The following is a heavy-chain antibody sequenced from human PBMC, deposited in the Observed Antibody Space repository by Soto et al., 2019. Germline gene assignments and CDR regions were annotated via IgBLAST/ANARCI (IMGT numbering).Heavy chain of an antibody. J-gene: IGHJ5*02. D-gene: IGHD4-17*01. CDR2: ISAYNGNT. V-gene: IGHV1-18*01. Sequence: GASVKVSCKASGYTFTSYGISWVRQAPGQGLEWMGWISAYNGNTNYAQKLQGRVTMTTDTSTSTAYMELRSLRSDDTAVYYCARVASGDYHNWFDPWGQGTLVTVSS. CDR3: ARVASGDYHNWFDP. CDR1: GYTFTSYG.